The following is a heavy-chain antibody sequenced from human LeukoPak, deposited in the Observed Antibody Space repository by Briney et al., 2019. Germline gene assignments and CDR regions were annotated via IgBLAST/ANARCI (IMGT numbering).Heavy chain of an antibody. CDR3: ARSGYSSGGSCHPGAFDI. V-gene: IGHV1-2*02. Sequence: ASVKVSCKASGYTFTCYYMHWVRQAPGQGLEWMGWINPNSGGTNYAQKFQGRVTMTRDTSISTAYMELSRLRSDDTAVYYCARSGYSSGGSCHPGAFDIWGQGTVVTVSS. D-gene: IGHD2-15*01. J-gene: IGHJ3*02. CDR2: INPNSGGT. CDR1: GYTFTCYY.